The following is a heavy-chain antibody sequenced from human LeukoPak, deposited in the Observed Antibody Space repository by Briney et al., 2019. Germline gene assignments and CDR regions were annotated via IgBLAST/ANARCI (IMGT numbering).Heavy chain of an antibody. Sequence: TSVKVSCKASGFTFHTSAMQWVRQARGQRLEWIGWIVLGSGNTVYSHKFHDRVIVTRDMSTSTVYMELDSLGSEDTAVYYCAAQRGASLHDFWSTRLFDPWGQGTLVTVSS. V-gene: IGHV1-58*02. CDR1: GFTFHTSA. CDR3: AAQRGASLHDFWSTRLFDP. J-gene: IGHJ5*02. CDR2: IVLGSGNT. D-gene: IGHD3-3*01.